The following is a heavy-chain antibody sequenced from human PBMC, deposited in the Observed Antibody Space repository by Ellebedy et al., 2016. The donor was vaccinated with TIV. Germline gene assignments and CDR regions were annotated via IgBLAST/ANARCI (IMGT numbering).Heavy chain of an antibody. Sequence: GGSLRLSXAASGFTFHDYSMNWVRQAPGKGLEWIAYVRGGGSPIYYADAVQGRFTISRDNVKNSLYLQMNSLTAEDTAVYYCARDLLRAYGMDVWGQGTTVTVSS. CDR2: VRGGGSPI. CDR1: GFTFHDYS. J-gene: IGHJ6*02. CDR3: ARDLLRAYGMDV. V-gene: IGHV3-48*01.